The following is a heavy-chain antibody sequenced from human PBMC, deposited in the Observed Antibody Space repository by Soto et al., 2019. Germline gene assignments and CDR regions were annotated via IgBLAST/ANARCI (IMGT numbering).Heavy chain of an antibody. CDR3: ARTLYGDNVDY. CDR1: GNTVPNYA. V-gene: IGHV1-8*02. Sequence: ASVKVSCKASGNTVPNYAIHWVRQAPGQRLEWMGWINGCNGNTDYAQKFQGRVTMTRNTSISTAYMELSSLRSEDTAVYYCARTLYGDNVDYWGQGTLVTVSS. D-gene: IGHD4-17*01. J-gene: IGHJ4*02. CDR2: INGCNGNT.